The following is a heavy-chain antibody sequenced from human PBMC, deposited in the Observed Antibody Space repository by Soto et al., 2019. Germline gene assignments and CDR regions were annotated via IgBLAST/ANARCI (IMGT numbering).Heavy chain of an antibody. J-gene: IGHJ6*02. Sequence: ASVKFSFKASGFTFTSSAVQWVRQARGQRLEWIGWIVVGSGNTNYAQKFQERVTITRDMSTSTAYMELSSLRSEDTAVYYCAADLYYDFWSDTNYYYGMDVWGQGPTVTVSS. CDR2: IVVGSGNT. V-gene: IGHV1-58*01. CDR3: AADLYYDFWSDTNYYYGMDV. CDR1: GFTFTSSA. D-gene: IGHD3-3*01.